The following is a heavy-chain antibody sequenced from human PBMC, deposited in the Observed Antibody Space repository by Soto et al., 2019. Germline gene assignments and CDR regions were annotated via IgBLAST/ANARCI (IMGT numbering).Heavy chain of an antibody. Sequence: QITLKESGPTLVKPTQTLTLTCTFSGFSLSTSGVGVGWIRQPPGKALEWLALIYWDDDKRYSPSLKSRLTITKATSKNQVVLTMTNMDPVATATYSCAHRLAPAVPGANWFDPWGQGTLVTVSS. CDR1: GFSLSTSGVG. D-gene: IGHD6-13*01. CDR2: IYWDDDK. J-gene: IGHJ5*02. V-gene: IGHV2-5*02. CDR3: AHRLAPAVPGANWFDP.